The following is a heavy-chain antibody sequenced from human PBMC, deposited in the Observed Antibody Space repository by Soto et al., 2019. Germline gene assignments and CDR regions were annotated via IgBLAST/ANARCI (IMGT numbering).Heavy chain of an antibody. J-gene: IGHJ4*02. CDR2: ISGSGGST. CDR3: AKGAKGSSGWYGDLGDY. D-gene: IGHD6-19*01. CDR1: GFTFSSYA. V-gene: IGHV3-23*01. Sequence: EVQLLESGGGLVQPGGSLRLSCAASGFTFSSYAMSWVRQAPGKGLEWVSAISGSGGSTYYADSVKGRFTISRDNSENTLYLQMNSLRAEDTAVYYCAKGAKGSSGWYGDLGDYWGQGTLVTVSS.